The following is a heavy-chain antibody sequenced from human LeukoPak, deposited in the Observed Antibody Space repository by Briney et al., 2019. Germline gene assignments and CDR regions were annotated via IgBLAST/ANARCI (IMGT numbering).Heavy chain of an antibody. J-gene: IGHJ4*02. CDR1: GFTLSNFG. D-gene: IGHD5-12*01. V-gene: IGHV3-30*03. Sequence: PGGSLRLSCAASGFTLSNFGMHWVRQAPGKGLEWVAVISYDGSNKYYADSVKGRFTISRDTSKNTLYLQMNSLRAEDTAVYYCARDRYSGYEFDYWGQGTLVTVSS. CDR2: ISYDGSNK. CDR3: ARDRYSGYEFDY.